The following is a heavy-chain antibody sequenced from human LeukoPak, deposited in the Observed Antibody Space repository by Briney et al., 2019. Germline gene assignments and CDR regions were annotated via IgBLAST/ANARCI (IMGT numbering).Heavy chain of an antibody. CDR3: ARVSGPSNWFDP. CDR1: GGSFSGYY. V-gene: IGHV4-34*01. CDR2: INHSGST. J-gene: IGHJ5*02. D-gene: IGHD1-14*01. Sequence: SETLSLTCAGYGGSFSGYYWSWVRQPPGKGLEWIGEINHSGSTNYNPSLKSRVTISVDTSKNQFSLKLSSVTAADTAVYYCARVSGPSNWFDPWGQGTLVTVSS.